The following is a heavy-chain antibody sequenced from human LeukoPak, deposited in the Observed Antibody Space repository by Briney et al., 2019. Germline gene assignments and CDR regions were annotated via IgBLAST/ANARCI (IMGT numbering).Heavy chain of an antibody. J-gene: IGHJ5*02. CDR2: IYYSGNT. V-gene: IGHV4-39*01. CDR3: ARHGNDFWSGQNWFDP. CDR1: GGSISSSTYY. Sequence: SETLSLTCAVSGGSISSSTYYWGWIRQPPGKGLEWIGSIYYSGNTYYNPSLKSRVTISVDTSKNQFSLKLSSVTAADTAVYYCARHGNDFWSGQNWFDPWGQGTLVTVSS. D-gene: IGHD3-3*01.